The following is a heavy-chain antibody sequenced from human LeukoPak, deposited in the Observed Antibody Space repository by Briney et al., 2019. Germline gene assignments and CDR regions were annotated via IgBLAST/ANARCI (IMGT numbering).Heavy chain of an antibody. Sequence: ASVKVSCKASGYTFTSYYMHWVRQAPGQGLEWMGIINPSGGSTSYAQKFQGRVTMTRDTSTRTVYMELSSLRSEDTAVYYCARDRYYDYVWGSYRYGLPNYWGQGTLVTVSS. CDR2: INPSGGST. CDR1: GYTFTSYY. J-gene: IGHJ4*02. CDR3: ARDRYYDYVWGSYRYGLPNY. D-gene: IGHD3-16*02. V-gene: IGHV1-46*01.